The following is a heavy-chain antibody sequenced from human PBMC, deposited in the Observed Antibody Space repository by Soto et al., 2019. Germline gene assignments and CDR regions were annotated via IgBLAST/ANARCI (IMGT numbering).Heavy chain of an antibody. D-gene: IGHD4-17*01. V-gene: IGHV3-48*01. J-gene: IGHJ4*02. CDR2: ISSRHTI. CDR1: GXXXXXXX. CDR3: ARIASYGDILFDF. Sequence: EVQLVESGGGSVQPGGSXXXSCXXXGXXXXXXXXXXXCQAPGKGLEWVSYISSRHTIYYADSVKGRFTISRDNAKNSLYLQMNCLRAEDTAVYYCARIASYGDILFDFWGQGMLVTVSS.